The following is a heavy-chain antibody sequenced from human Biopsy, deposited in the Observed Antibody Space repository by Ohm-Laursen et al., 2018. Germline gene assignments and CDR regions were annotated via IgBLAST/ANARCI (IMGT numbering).Heavy chain of an antibody. CDR2: IYYSVMT. CDR3: ARDSGILNYGNFKYYHYYGMDV. J-gene: IGHJ6*02. CDR1: GDSVTKYY. V-gene: IGHV4-59*02. D-gene: IGHD4-11*01. Sequence: GTLSLTCSVSGDSVTKYYWSWIRQPPGKGLERIGHIYYSVMTNYNPSLQSRVSISVDTSRNQVSLTLRSVTAADTAVYYCARDSGILNYGNFKYYHYYGMDVWGQGTKVTVSS.